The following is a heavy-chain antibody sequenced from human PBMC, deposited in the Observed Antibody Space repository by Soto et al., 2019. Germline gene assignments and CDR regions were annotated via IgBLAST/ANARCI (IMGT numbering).Heavy chain of an antibody. CDR3: VRDVYGSSFDY. D-gene: IGHD3-10*01. Sequence: QVQLQQWGAGLLKPSETLSLTCAVYGGSFSGYYWSWIRQPPGKGLEWIGEINHSGSTNYNPSLKSRVTISVDTSKNQFSLKLSSVTAADTAVYYCVRDVYGSSFDYWGQGTLVTVSS. CDR1: GGSFSGYY. V-gene: IGHV4-34*01. CDR2: INHSGST. J-gene: IGHJ4*02.